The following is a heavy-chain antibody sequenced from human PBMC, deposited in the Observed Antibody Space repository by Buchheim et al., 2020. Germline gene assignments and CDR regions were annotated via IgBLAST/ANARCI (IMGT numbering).Heavy chain of an antibody. D-gene: IGHD3-3*01. CDR2: INPNSGGP. CDR1: GYTFTGYY. CDR3: ARDMVLRFLEWLPDYYGMDV. Sequence: QVQLVQSGAEVKKPGASVKVSCKASGYTFTGYYMHWVRQAPGQGLEWMGWINPNSGGPNYAQKFQGRVTMTRDTSISTDYMELSRLRSDDTAVYYCARDMVLRFLEWLPDYYGMDVWGQGTT. V-gene: IGHV1-2*02. J-gene: IGHJ6*02.